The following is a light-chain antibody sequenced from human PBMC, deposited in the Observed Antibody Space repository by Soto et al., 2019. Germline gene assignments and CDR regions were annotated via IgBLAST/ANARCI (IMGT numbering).Light chain of an antibody. CDR2: GAS. Sequence: EIVMTQSPATLSVSPGARATLSCRASQSVSNDLAWYQQKPGQAPRLLIYGASTRATGIPARFSGSGSGTDFTLTISSLQSEDFAVYYCQQYNNWPPWTFGQGTKVDIK. CDR1: QSVSND. J-gene: IGKJ1*01. V-gene: IGKV3-15*01. CDR3: QQYNNWPPWT.